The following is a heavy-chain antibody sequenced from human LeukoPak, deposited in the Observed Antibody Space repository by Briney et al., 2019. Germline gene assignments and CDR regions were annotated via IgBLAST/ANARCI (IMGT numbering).Heavy chain of an antibody. CDR1: GFTFSSYD. D-gene: IGHD1-26*01. J-gene: IGHJ4*02. V-gene: IGHV3-30*04. CDR2: ISRDGCLI. CDR3: GRDPRMGKPDYVDS. Sequence: PGGSLRLSCEASGFTFSSYDFHWVRRAPGKGLEWVAVISRDGCLIFSSDSVKGRFTISRDNSKNTLYLQMNNLRGEDTAVYYCGRDPRMGKPDYVDSWGRGTLVTVSS.